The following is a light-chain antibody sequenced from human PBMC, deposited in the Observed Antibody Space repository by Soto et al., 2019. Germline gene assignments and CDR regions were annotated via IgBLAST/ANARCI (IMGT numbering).Light chain of an antibody. J-gene: IGLJ3*02. CDR2: GNR. CDR1: SSNLGAGYD. CDR3: QAYDYSLTASV. Sequence: QSVLTQPPSVSGAPGQRVTLSCTGNSSNLGAGYDVHWYKQVPGAAPKLVIFGNRNRPSGVPERFSGSKSGTSASLVITGLQAEDEADYYCQAYDYSLTASVFGGGTKLTVL. V-gene: IGLV1-40*01.